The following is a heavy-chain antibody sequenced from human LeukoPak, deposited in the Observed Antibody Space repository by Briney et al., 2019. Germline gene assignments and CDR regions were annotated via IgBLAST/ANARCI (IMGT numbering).Heavy chain of an antibody. V-gene: IGHV4-61*02. Sequence: SQTLSLTCTVSGGSISSGSYYWSWIRQPAGKGLEWIGRIYTSGSTNYNPSLKGRVTISVDTSKNQFSLKLSSVTAADTAVYYCARVKGQLFFDYWGQGTLVTVSS. CDR3: ARVKGQLFFDY. J-gene: IGHJ4*02. CDR2: IYTSGST. CDR1: GGSISSGSYY. D-gene: IGHD6-6*01.